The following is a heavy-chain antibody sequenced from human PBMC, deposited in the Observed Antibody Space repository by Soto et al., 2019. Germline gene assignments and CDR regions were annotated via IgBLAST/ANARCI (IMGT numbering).Heavy chain of an antibody. D-gene: IGHD3-16*01. V-gene: IGHV3-74*01. CDR1: GFTFSSYW. CDR3: ARGPRGTTSLFDP. Sequence: GGSLRLSCAASGFTFSSYWMHWVRQAPGKGLVWVSRIHSDGSITTYADSVKGRFTISRDNAKNTLYLQMNSLTAEDTAVYYCARGPRGTTSLFDPWGQGTPVTVSS. J-gene: IGHJ5*02. CDR2: IHSDGSIT.